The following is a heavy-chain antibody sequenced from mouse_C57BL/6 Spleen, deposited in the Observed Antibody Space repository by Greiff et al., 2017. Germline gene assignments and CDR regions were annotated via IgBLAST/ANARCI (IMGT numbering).Heavy chain of an antibody. D-gene: IGHD4-1*01. J-gene: IGHJ2*01. CDR1: GYAFSSSW. V-gene: IGHV1-82*01. CDR2: IYPGDGAT. Sequence: VQLQQSGPELVQPGASVKISCKASGYAFSSSWMNWVKQRPGKGLEWIGRIYPGDGATNYNGKFKGKATLTADKSSSTAYMQLSSLTAEDSAVYFCARETGDDWGQGTTLTVSS. CDR3: ARETGDD.